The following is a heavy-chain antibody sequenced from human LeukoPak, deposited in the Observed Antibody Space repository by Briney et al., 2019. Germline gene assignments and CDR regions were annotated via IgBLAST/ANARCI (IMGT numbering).Heavy chain of an antibody. D-gene: IGHD3-10*01. CDR3: ARGGSDYPWFDP. Sequence: GGSLRLSCAASGFTFSDYYMSWIRQAPGKGVEGVSYISSSGSTIYYADSVKRRFTISRHNAKNSLYLQMNSLRAEDTAVYYCARGGSDYPWFDPWGQGTLVTVSS. CDR2: ISSSGSTI. J-gene: IGHJ5*02. V-gene: IGHV3-11*04. CDR1: GFTFSDYY.